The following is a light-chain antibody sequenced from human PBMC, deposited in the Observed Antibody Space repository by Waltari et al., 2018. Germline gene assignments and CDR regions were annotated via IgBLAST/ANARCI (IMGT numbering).Light chain of an antibody. CDR2: AAA. Sequence: DIQITQSPSSLSASVGDRVTITCRASQSISSYLTWYQQKPRKAPKLLIYAAASLQSGVPSRFSGSGSGTDFTLTISSLQPEDFATYYCQQSYSTPRTFGGGTKVEIK. J-gene: IGKJ4*01. CDR1: QSISSY. V-gene: IGKV1-39*01. CDR3: QQSYSTPRT.